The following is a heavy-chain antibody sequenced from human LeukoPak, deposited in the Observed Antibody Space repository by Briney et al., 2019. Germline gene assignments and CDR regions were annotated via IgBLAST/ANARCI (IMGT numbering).Heavy chain of an antibody. CDR2: IWYDESNK. CDR3: AREKRAPDYYYYYGMDV. J-gene: IGHJ6*02. CDR1: GFTFSSYG. Sequence: PGRSLRLSCAASGFTFSSYGMHWVRQAPGKGLEWVAVIWYDESNKYYEDSVKGRFTISRYNSKNTLYLKMNSMRAEDTAVYYCAREKRAPDYYYYYGMDVWGQGTTVSVSS. V-gene: IGHV3-33*01. D-gene: IGHD1-1*01.